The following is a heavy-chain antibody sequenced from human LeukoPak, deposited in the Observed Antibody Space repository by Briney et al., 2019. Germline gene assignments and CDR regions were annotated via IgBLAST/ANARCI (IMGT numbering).Heavy chain of an antibody. V-gene: IGHV4-4*07. Sequence: PSETLSLTCTASGGSMSSYYWSFIRQPAGKGLEWIGRIHTSWTTYYNPSLKSRVTMSVDTSRNQFSLRLTSVAAADTAVYYCARGDYYDGGGRNWFDPWGQGTLVTVSS. CDR3: ARGDYYDGGGRNWFDP. J-gene: IGHJ5*02. CDR2: IHTSWTT. CDR1: GGSMSSYY. D-gene: IGHD3-16*01.